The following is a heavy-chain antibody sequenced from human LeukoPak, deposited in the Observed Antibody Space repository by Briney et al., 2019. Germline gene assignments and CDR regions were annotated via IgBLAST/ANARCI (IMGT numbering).Heavy chain of an antibody. CDR1: GFTFSSYT. CDR2: ISYDGSNK. J-gene: IGHJ4*02. V-gene: IGHV3-30*04. Sequence: GGSLRLSCAASGFTFSSYTMHWVRQAPGKGLEWVAVISYDGSNKYYADSVKGRFTISRDNSKNTLYLQMNSLRAEGTAVYYCASIYYDFWSGYYPHAFDYWGQGTLVTVSS. CDR3: ASIYYDFWSGYYPHAFDY. D-gene: IGHD3-3*01.